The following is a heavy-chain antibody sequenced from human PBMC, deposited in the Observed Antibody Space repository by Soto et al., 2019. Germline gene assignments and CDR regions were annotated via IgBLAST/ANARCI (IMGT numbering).Heavy chain of an antibody. CDR2: IYYSGST. D-gene: IGHD1-1*01. J-gene: IGHJ4*02. CDR3: AKDIKFAMPTTSMTFDY. CDR1: GGSISSSSYY. Sequence: SETLSLTCTVSGGSISSSSYYWGWIRQPPGKGLEWIGSIYYSGSTYYNPSLKSRVTISVDTSKNQFSLKLSSVTAADTAVYYCAKDIKFAMPTTSMTFDYWGQGTLVTVSS. V-gene: IGHV4-39*02.